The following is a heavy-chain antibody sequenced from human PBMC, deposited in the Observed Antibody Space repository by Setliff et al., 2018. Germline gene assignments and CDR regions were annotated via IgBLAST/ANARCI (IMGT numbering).Heavy chain of an antibody. J-gene: IGHJ5*02. V-gene: IGHV4-31*03. CDR2: IFYNGNT. CDR3: ARASHSYGSPNWFDP. D-gene: IGHD3-22*01. CDR1: GDFISSGGYT. Sequence: SETLSLTCNVSGDFISSGGYTWNWIRQHPEMGLEWIGYIFYNGNTFYNPSLQSRVTISVDTSKNQFSPKLTSLNAADSAVYYCARASHSYGSPNWFDPWGPGTLVTVS.